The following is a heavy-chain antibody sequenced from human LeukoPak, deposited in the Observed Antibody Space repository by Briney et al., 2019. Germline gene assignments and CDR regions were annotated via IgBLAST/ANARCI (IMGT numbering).Heavy chain of an antibody. D-gene: IGHD1-26*01. CDR1: GFTFSSYS. V-gene: IGHV3-21*01. CDR2: ISSSSSYI. CDR3: ARGASYSGSYYFDY. Sequence: GGSLRLSCAASGFTFSSYSMNWVRQAPGKGLEWVSSISSSSSYIYYADSVKGRFTITRDNAKNSLYLQMNSLRAEDTAVYYCARGASYSGSYYFDYWGQGTLVTVSS. J-gene: IGHJ4*02.